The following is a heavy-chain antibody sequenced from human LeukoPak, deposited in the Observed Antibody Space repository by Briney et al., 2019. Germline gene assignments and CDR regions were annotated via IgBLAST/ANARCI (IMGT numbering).Heavy chain of an antibody. CDR1: GGSISSGDYY. CDR3: ARATCPGSTSCYYYYYYMDV. J-gene: IGHJ6*03. CDR2: IYYSGST. V-gene: IGHV4-30-4*01. Sequence: SETLSLTCTVSGGSISSGDYYWSWIRQPPGKGLEWIGYIYYSGSTYYNPSLKSRVTISVDTSKNQFSLKLSSVTAADTAVYYCARATCPGSTSCYYYYYYMDVWGKGTTVTVSS. D-gene: IGHD2-2*01.